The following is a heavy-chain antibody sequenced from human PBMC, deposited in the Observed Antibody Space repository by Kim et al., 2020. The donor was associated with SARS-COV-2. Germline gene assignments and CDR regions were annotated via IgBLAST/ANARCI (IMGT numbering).Heavy chain of an antibody. D-gene: IGHD6-19*01. J-gene: IGHJ4*02. CDR3: ASMLSIAVAGTFDY. Sequence: SETLSLTCTVSGGSISSSSYYWGWIRQPPGKGLEWIGSIYYSGSTYYNPSLKSRVTISVDTSKNQFSLKLSSVTAADTAVYYCASMLSIAVAGTFDYWGQGTLVTVSS. CDR1: GGSISSSSYY. CDR2: IYYSGST. V-gene: IGHV4-39*01.